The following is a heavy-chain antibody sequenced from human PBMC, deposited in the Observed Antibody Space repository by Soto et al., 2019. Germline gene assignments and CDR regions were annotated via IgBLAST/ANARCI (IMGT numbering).Heavy chain of an antibody. J-gene: IGHJ6*03. CDR3: ARVKTDSENYEGDYYMDV. Sequence: QVQLVQSGAEVKKPGSSVKVSCKASGDTFSNYTISWVRQAPGQGLEWMGRIIPIFGIANYAQEFQGRVTITADKSTSTVYMELSSLRSEDTAVYYRARVKTDSENYEGDYYMDVWGKGTTVTVSS. CDR1: GDTFSNYT. D-gene: IGHD3-16*01. CDR2: IIPIFGIA. V-gene: IGHV1-69*02.